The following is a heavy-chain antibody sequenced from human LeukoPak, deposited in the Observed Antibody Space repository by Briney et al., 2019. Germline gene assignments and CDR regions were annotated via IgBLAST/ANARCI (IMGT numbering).Heavy chain of an antibody. CDR2: INHSGST. J-gene: IGHJ6*03. CDR1: GGSFSGYY. Sequence: SETLSLTCAVYGGSFSGYYWSWIRQPPGKGLEWIGEINHSGSTNYNPSLKSRVTISVDTSKNQFSPKLSSVTAADTAVYYCARGSSLPPRTYYYYYMDVWGKGTTVTVSS. CDR3: ARGSSLPPRTYYYYYMDV. V-gene: IGHV4-34*01.